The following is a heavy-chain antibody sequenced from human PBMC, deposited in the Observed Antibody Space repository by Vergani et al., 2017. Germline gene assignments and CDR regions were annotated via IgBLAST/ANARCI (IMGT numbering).Heavy chain of an antibody. D-gene: IGHD1-26*01. J-gene: IGHJ6*03. CDR2: ISSSSSYI. CDR1: GFTFSSYS. CDR3: AKGGDSGSYSGHYYYMDV. V-gene: IGHV3-21*04. Sequence: EVHLVESGGGLVKPGGSLRLSCAASGFTFSSYSMNWVRQAPGKGLEWVSSISSSSSYIYYADSVKGRFTISRDNAKNSLYLQMNSLRAEDTAVYYCAKGGDSGSYSGHYYYMDVWGKGTTVTVSS.